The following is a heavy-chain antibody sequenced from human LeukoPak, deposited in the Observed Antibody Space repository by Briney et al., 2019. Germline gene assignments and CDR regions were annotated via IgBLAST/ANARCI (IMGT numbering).Heavy chain of an antibody. Sequence: SETLSLTCTVSGGSISSSSYYWGWIRQPPGKGLEWIGSIYYSGSTYYNPSLKSRVTISVDTSKNQFSLKLSSVTAADTTVYYCARRHEYGVQFDPWGQGTLVTVSS. D-gene: IGHD4-17*01. J-gene: IGHJ5*02. CDR3: ARRHEYGVQFDP. V-gene: IGHV4-39*01. CDR2: IYYSGST. CDR1: GGSISSSSYY.